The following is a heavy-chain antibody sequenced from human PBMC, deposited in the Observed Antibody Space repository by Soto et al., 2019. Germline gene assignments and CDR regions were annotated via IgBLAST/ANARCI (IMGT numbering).Heavy chain of an antibody. CDR2: IRSKAYGGTT. V-gene: IGHV3-49*04. Sequence: GGSLRLSCTASGFTFGDYAMSWVRQAPGKGLEWVGFIRSKAYGGTTEYAASVKGRFTISRDDSKSIAYLQMNSLKTEDTAVYYCTRSIVYQLLVGAFDIWGQGTMVTVSS. D-gene: IGHD2-2*01. CDR1: GFTFGDYA. J-gene: IGHJ3*02. CDR3: TRSIVYQLLVGAFDI.